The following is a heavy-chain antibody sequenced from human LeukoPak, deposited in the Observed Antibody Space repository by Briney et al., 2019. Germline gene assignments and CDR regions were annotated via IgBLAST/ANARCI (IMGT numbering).Heavy chain of an antibody. CDR1: GYIFTSSG. CDR2: ISAYNGNT. J-gene: IGHJ4*02. V-gene: IGHV1-18*01. Sequence: ASVKVSCKGSGYIFTSSGISWVRQAPGQGLEWMGWISAYNGNTNYAQKFRGRVTMTTDTSTSTVYMELSSLRSEDTAVYYCATVKNYDSIDYWGQGTLVTVSS. D-gene: IGHD3-3*01. CDR3: ATVKNYDSIDY.